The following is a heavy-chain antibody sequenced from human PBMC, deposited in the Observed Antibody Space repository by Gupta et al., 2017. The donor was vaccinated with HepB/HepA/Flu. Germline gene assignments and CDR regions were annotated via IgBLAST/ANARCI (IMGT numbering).Heavy chain of an antibody. CDR1: GYTFTDYY. V-gene: IGHV1-2*02. CDR3: ARGPAHSWGTYYYHMDV. CDR2: INPYNGAT. J-gene: IGHJ6*03. D-gene: IGHD1-1*01. Sequence: QVQLVQSGAEVKKPGASVKVSCETSGYTFTDYYMHWVRQAPGQGLEWMGWINPYNGATKYAQRFQGRVTMTRDTSISTAYMDLSGLTSDDTALYFCARGPAHSWGTYYYHMDVWGKGTTVTVSS.